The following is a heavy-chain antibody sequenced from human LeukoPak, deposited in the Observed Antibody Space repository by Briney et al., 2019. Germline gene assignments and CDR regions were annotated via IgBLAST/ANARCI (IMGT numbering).Heavy chain of an antibody. CDR2: ISYSGTT. CDR3: TREGGGAEAAFDY. J-gene: IGHJ4*02. V-gene: IGHV4-59*12. D-gene: IGHD6-19*01. Sequence: PSETLSLTCTVSGGSISSNYWSWIRQPPGKGLEWVGYISYSGTTNHNPSLKSRVTISVDTSKNQFSLKLSSVTPDDTAVYYCTREGGGAEAAFDYWGQGTLVTVSS. CDR1: GGSISSNY.